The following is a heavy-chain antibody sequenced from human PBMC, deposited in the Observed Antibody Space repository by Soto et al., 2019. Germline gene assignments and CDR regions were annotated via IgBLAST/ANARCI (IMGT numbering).Heavy chain of an antibody. CDR2: IKSKTDGGTT. J-gene: IGHJ4*02. Sequence: EVQLVESGGGLVKPGGSLRLSCAASGFTFSNAWMSGVLQAPGKGVEWVGRIKSKTDGGTTDYAAPVKGRITISRDDSKNTLYLQMNRMKPADTAGYYCVLLCLDWYQDYWCQGTLVTVSS. CDR1: GFTFSNAW. V-gene: IGHV3-15*01. CDR3: VLLCLDWYQDY. D-gene: IGHD3-3*01.